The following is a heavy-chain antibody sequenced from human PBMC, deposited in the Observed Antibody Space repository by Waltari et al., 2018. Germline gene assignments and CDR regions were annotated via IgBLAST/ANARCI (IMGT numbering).Heavy chain of an antibody. D-gene: IGHD3-22*01. CDR2: IPLGTNA. J-gene: IGHJ4*02. CDR1: GFTVNSNY. CDR3: ARANYYDSSGKGGFDY. Sequence: EVQLVESGGGLIQPGGSLRLSCVGSGFTVNSNYMSWVRQVPGKGLEWVSNIPLGTNANYAESVRGRFTISRDNAKNTLYLQMNSLRAEDTAVYYCARANYYDSSGKGGFDYWGQGTLVTVSS. V-gene: IGHV3-53*01.